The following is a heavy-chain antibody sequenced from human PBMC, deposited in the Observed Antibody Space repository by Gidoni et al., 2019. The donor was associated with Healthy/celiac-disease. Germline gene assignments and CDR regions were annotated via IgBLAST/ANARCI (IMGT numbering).Heavy chain of an antibody. J-gene: IGHJ4*02. CDR2: ISYDGSNK. V-gene: IGHV3-30*04. Sequence: QVQLVESGGGVVQPGRSLRLSRAASGFTFRSYAMHWVRQAPGKGLEWVAVISYDGSNKYYADSVKGRFTISRDNSKNTLYLQMNSLRAEDTAVYYCARETLMWPQEAFFDYWGQGTLVTVSS. D-gene: IGHD2-8*01. CDR3: ARETLMWPQEAFFDY. CDR1: GFTFRSYA.